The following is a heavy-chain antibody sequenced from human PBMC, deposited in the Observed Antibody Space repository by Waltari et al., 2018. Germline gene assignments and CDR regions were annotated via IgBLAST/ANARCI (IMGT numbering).Heavy chain of an antibody. CDR2: IYHSGST. V-gene: IGHV4-38-2*01. D-gene: IGHD3-10*02. CDR3: VRLLFATGNYFDY. J-gene: IGHJ4*02. Sequence: QVQLQESGPGLGKPSETLSLTCAVSGYSISSGYYWGWIRQPPGKGLEWIGSIYHSGSTYYNPSLKRRVTISVDTSKNQFSLKLSSVTAADTAVYYCVRLLFATGNYFDYWGQGTLVTVSS. CDR1: GYSISSGYY.